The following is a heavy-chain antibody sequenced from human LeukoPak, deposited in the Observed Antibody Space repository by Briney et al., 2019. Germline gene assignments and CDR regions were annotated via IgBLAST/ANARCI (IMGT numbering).Heavy chain of an antibody. J-gene: IGHJ1*01. CDR3: ARGVSYYDSRGYYREYFQH. CDR2: IYYSGST. Sequence: KAPETPSPTCTVSGGSISSYYWSWIRQPPGKGLEWIGYIYYSGSTNYNPSLKSRVTISVDTSKNQFSLKLSSVTAADTAVYYCARGVSYYDSRGYYREYFQHWGQGALVTVSS. CDR1: GGSISSYY. D-gene: IGHD3-22*01. V-gene: IGHV4-59*08.